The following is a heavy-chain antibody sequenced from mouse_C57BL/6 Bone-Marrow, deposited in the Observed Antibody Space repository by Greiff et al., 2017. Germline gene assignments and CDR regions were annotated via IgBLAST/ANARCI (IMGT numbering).Heavy chain of an antibody. Sequence: QVTLKVSGPGILQPSQTLSLTCSFSGFSLSTFGMGVGWIRQPSGKGLEWLAHIWWDDDKYYHPALKSRPSISKDTSKNQVFLKIANVDTADTATYYCARTHYYGGFYFDYWGQGTTLTVSS. V-gene: IGHV8-8*01. J-gene: IGHJ2*01. CDR1: GFSLSTFGMG. CDR3: ARTHYYGGFYFDY. D-gene: IGHD1-1*02. CDR2: IWWDDDK.